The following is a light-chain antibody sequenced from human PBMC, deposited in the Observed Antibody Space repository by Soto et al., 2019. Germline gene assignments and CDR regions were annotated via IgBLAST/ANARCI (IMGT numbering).Light chain of an antibody. CDR3: QQLNAYPLT. Sequence: NQLTQSPCFLSAYVRDRVTSTCRASQGISSYLAWFQQKPGRAPNLLIYGASTLQSGVPSRFSGSGSGTDFTLTISNLQPEDFATYYCQQLNAYPLTFGQGTRLEIK. CDR1: QGISSY. J-gene: IGKJ5*01. V-gene: IGKV1-9*01. CDR2: GAS.